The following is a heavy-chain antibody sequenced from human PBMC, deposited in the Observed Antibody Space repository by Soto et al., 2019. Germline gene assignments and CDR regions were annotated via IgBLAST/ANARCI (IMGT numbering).Heavy chain of an antibody. CDR3: ARVGDRNWFDP. CDR1: GGSISSGGYY. D-gene: IGHD2-21*01. Sequence: QVQLQESGPGLVKPSQTLSLTCTVSGGSISSGGYYWSWIRQHPGKGLEWIGYIYYSGSTYYNPSLKGRVTISVDPAKNQFSLKLSSVTAADTAVYYCARVGDRNWFDPWGQGTLVTVSS. V-gene: IGHV4-31*03. CDR2: IYYSGST. J-gene: IGHJ5*02.